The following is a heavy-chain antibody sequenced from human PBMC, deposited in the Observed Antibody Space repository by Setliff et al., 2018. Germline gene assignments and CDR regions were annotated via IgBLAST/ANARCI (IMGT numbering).Heavy chain of an antibody. V-gene: IGHV4-34*01. CDR1: GGSFSGYY. Sequence: SETLSLTCGVSGGSFSGYYWSWIRQSPGGGLEWIGEINYSRVVNYKPSLKSRVSISLDTSRNQFSLRLTSLTAADTAVYYCARGSGSFPFDYWGLGTLVTVSS. J-gene: IGHJ4*02. CDR2: INYSRVV. D-gene: IGHD1-26*01. CDR3: ARGSGSFPFDY.